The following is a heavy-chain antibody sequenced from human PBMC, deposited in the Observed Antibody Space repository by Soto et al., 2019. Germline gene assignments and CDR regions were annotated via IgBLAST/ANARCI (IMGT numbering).Heavy chain of an antibody. J-gene: IGHJ4*02. Sequence: QVHLVQSGAEVKKPGASVKVSCKASGYTFTNYGISWVRQAPGEGLEWVGWINTSNDNKLYAQKLQGRLTLTTDTSTSTAYMDLATSRSDDTAVYFCARDPGAASFDFWAQGTLVTVSS. CDR3: ARDPGAASFDF. CDR2: INTSNDNK. D-gene: IGHD2-15*01. CDR1: GYTFTNYG. V-gene: IGHV1-18*01.